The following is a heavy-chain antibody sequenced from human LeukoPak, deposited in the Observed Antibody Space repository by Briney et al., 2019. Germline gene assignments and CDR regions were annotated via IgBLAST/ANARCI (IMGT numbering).Heavy chain of an antibody. V-gene: IGHV3-15*01. D-gene: IGHD3-22*01. Sequence: GGSLRLSCAASGFSVSNNYINWVRQAPGKGLEWVGRIRSKTDGGTTDYAAPVKGRFIISRDDSKNTLFLQMNSLKTEDTAVYYCTTGGYYDSRDYWGQGTLVTVSS. CDR3: TTGGYYDSRDY. CDR1: GFSVSNNY. CDR2: IRSKTDGGTT. J-gene: IGHJ4*02.